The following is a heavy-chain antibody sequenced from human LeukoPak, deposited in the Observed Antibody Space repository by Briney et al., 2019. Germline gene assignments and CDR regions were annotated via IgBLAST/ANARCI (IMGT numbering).Heavy chain of an antibody. CDR1: GFTFSSYS. CDR2: ISSSSSYI. D-gene: IGHD5-18*01. Sequence: GGSLRLSCAASGFTFSSYSMNWVRQAPGKGLEWVSSISSSSSYIYYADSVKGRFTISRDNAKNSLYLQMNSLRAEDAAVYYCARAGYSYALDYYYMDVWGKGTTVTVSS. J-gene: IGHJ6*03. V-gene: IGHV3-21*01. CDR3: ARAGYSYALDYYYMDV.